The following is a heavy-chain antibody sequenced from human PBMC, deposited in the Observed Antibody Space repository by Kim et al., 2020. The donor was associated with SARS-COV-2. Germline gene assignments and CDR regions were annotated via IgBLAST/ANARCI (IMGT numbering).Heavy chain of an antibody. D-gene: IGHD3-22*01. CDR3: VREGDSSSHYYDY. J-gene: IGHJ4*02. V-gene: IGHV1-69*04. Sequence: YPHKFPDRVTITADKSTSQVYMGLGSLRSEDTAVYYCVREGDSSSHYYDYWGQGTLITVSS.